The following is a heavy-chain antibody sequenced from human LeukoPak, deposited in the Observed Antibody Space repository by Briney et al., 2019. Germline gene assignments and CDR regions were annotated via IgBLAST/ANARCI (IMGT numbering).Heavy chain of an antibody. CDR3: ARGDCGGDCYPPFWFEA. CDR1: GGTFSSYA. Sequence: RASVKVSCKASGGTFSSYAISWVRQAPGQGLEWMGWINPNSGGTNYAQKFQGRVTMTRDTSISTAYMELSRLRSDDTAVYYCARGDCGGDCYPPFWFEAWGQGTLVTVSS. CDR2: INPNSGGT. D-gene: IGHD2-21*01. V-gene: IGHV1-2*02. J-gene: IGHJ5*02.